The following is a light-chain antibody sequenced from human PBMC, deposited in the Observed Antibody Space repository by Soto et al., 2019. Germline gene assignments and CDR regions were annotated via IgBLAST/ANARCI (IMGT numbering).Light chain of an antibody. V-gene: IGLV2-14*03. CDR3: CSYTSSSTPWV. CDR1: SSDGGGYNY. Sequence: QSVLTQPASVSGSPGQSITISWTGTSSDGGGYNYVSWYQQHPGKAPKLMIYDVSDRPSGVSNRFSASKSGNTASLTISGLQAEDEADYYCCSYTSSSTPWVFGTGTKVTV. CDR2: DVS. J-gene: IGLJ1*01.